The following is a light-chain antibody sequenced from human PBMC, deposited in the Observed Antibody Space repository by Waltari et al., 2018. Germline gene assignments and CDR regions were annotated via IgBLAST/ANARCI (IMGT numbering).Light chain of an antibody. Sequence: SYELTQPSSVSVSPGQTARITCSGDILAKRYARWFQQKPGQAPVVVISKDSARPAGIPGRFSGSNSGTTVTVTISGAQVEDEADYYCYSAADNNRQVFGGGTKLTVL. CDR3: YSAADNNRQV. CDR1: ILAKRY. V-gene: IGLV3-27*01. J-gene: IGLJ3*02. CDR2: KDS.